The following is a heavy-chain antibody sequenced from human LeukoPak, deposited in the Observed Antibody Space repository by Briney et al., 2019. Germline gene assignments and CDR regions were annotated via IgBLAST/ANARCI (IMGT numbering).Heavy chain of an antibody. CDR2: IYSGGST. CDR1: GFTVSSNY. J-gene: IGHJ2*01. D-gene: IGHD5-18*01. Sequence: PGGSLRLSCAASGFTVSSNYMSWVRQAPGKGLEWVSVIYSGGSTYYADSVKGRFTISRDNSKNTLYLQMNSLRAEDTAVYYCARDGGYSYDPYWYFDLWGRGTLVTVSS. CDR3: ARDGGYSYDPYWYFDL. V-gene: IGHV3-66*01.